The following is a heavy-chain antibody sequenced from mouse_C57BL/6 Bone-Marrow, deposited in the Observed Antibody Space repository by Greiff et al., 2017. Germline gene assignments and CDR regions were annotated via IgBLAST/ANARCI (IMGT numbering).Heavy chain of an antibody. Sequence: VQLQESGPELVKPGASVKISCKASGYAFSSSWMNWVKQRPGKGLEWIGRIYPGDGDTNYNGKFKGKATLTADKSSSTAYMQLSSLTSEDSAVYVCARKGLLLYFDVWGTGTTVTVSS. CDR2: IYPGDGDT. J-gene: IGHJ1*03. V-gene: IGHV1-82*01. CDR3: ARKGLLLYFDV. D-gene: IGHD1-1*01. CDR1: GYAFSSSW.